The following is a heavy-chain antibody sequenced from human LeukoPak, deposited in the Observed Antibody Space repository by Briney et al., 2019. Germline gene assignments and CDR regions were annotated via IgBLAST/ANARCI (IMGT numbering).Heavy chain of an antibody. J-gene: IGHJ5*02. Sequence: SETLSLTCTVSGGSISSSSYYWGWIRQPPGKGLEWIGSIYYSGSTYYNPSLKSRVTISVDTSKNQFSLKLSSVTAAGTAVYYCARRGGGWFDPWGQGTLVTVSS. D-gene: IGHD3-16*01. V-gene: IGHV4-39*01. CDR3: ARRGGGWFDP. CDR2: IYYSGST. CDR1: GGSISSSSYY.